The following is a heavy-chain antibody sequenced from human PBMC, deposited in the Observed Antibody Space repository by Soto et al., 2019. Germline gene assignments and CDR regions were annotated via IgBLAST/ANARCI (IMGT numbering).Heavy chain of an antibody. D-gene: IGHD3-22*01. V-gene: IGHV1-69*13. Sequence: SEKVSCKASGGTFSSYAISWVRQAPGQGLEWMGGIFPIFGTANYAQKFQGRVTITADESTSTAYMELSSLRSEDTAVYYCARDMYYYDSSGYKPTYYYYGMDVWGQGTTVTVSS. J-gene: IGHJ6*02. CDR3: ARDMYYYDSSGYKPTYYYYGMDV. CDR2: IFPIFGTA. CDR1: GGTFSSYA.